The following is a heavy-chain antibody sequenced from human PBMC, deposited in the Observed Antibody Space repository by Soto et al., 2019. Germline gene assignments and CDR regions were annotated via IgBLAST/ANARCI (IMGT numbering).Heavy chain of an antibody. CDR1: GYTFSTFG. Sequence: ASVKVSCKTSGYTFSTFGISWVRQAPGQGLEWMGWISAYTGNTNYAQKLQGRVTMTTDTATNTAYMELRSLRSDDTAVYYCARVLGYINSWWRHSAFDIWGQGTMVTVSS. CDR3: ARVLGYINSWWRHSAFDI. D-gene: IGHD2-15*01. J-gene: IGHJ3*02. CDR2: ISAYTGNT. V-gene: IGHV1-18*01.